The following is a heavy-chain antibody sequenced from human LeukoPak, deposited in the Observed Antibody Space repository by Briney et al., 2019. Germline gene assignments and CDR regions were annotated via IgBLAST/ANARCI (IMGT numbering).Heavy chain of an antibody. J-gene: IGHJ6*03. V-gene: IGHV1-24*01. Sequence: ASVKVSCKVSGYSLSELSMHWVRQAPGKGLEWMGGFDREEGETIYAQKFQGRFTMTEDTSTDTAYMELSSLRSEDTALYYCATGSYYDILTGYHSAGSDHFYYYYMDVWGKGTTVTVSS. D-gene: IGHD3-9*01. CDR3: ATGSYYDILTGYHSAGSDHFYYYYMDV. CDR1: GYSLSELS. CDR2: FDREEGET.